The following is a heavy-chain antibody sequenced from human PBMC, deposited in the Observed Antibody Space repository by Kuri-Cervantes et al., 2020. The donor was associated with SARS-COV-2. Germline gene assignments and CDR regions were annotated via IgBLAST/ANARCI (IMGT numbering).Heavy chain of an antibody. Sequence: GGSLRLSCAASGFTFSSYAMHWVRQAPGKGLEWVAVISYDGSNKYYADSVKGRFTISRDNSRNTLSLQMDSLRAEDTAVYYCVRDRGGSFYYFDLWGLGTLVTVSS. CDR1: GFTFSSYA. J-gene: IGHJ5*02. CDR3: VRDRGGSFYYFDL. D-gene: IGHD2-15*01. V-gene: IGHV3-30*04. CDR2: ISYDGSNK.